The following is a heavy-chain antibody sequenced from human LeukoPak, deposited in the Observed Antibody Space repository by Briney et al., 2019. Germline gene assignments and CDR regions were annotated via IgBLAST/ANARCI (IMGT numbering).Heavy chain of an antibody. Sequence: GGSLRLSCAASGFTFSSYSMNWVRQAPGKGLEWVAFIRYDGSDKYYADSVKGRFTISRDNSKNTLYLQMNSLRAEDTAIYYCAKENDFWSGYTDYWGQGTLVTVSS. CDR1: GFTFSSYS. D-gene: IGHD3-3*01. CDR3: AKENDFWSGYTDY. V-gene: IGHV3-30*02. J-gene: IGHJ4*02. CDR2: IRYDGSDK.